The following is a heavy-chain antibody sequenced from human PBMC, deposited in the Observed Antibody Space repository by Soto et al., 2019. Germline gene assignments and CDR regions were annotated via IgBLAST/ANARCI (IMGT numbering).Heavy chain of an antibody. J-gene: IGHJ4*02. Sequence: LSLTCTVSGGSISSYYWSWIRQPPGKGLEWIGYIYYSGSTNYNPSLKSRVTISVDTSKNQFSLKLSSVTAADTAVYYCARLFIRDYFDYWGQGTLVTVSS. CDR1: GGSISSYY. V-gene: IGHV4-59*08. CDR3: ARLFIRDYFDY. CDR2: IYYSGST.